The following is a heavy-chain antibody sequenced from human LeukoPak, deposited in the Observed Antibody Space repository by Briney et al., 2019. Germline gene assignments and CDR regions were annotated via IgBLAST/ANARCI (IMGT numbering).Heavy chain of an antibody. CDR2: IRGYNGQT. D-gene: IGHD1-7*01. CDR3: ARQPFGTTYFDY. J-gene: IGHJ4*02. Sequence: GASVKVSYKTAGYTFRSYDMTWVRQAPGQGLEWMGWIRGYNGQTNYAQKFQGRVTLTTDTSTNTAYMELRSLGSDDTAVYFCARQPFGTTYFDYWGQGTLVTVSS. CDR1: GYTFRSYD. V-gene: IGHV1-18*01.